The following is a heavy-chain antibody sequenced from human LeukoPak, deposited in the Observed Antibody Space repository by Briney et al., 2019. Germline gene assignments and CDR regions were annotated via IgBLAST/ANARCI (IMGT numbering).Heavy chain of an antibody. Sequence: ASVKVSFTASGYTFTSYAMHWVRQAPGQRLEWMGWINAGNGNTKYSQKFQGRVTITRDTSASTAYMELSSLRSEDTAVYYCARVGNSWYSDAFDIWGQGTMVTVSS. CDR3: ARVGNSWYSDAFDI. CDR2: INAGNGNT. V-gene: IGHV1-3*01. J-gene: IGHJ3*02. D-gene: IGHD6-13*01. CDR1: GYTFTSYA.